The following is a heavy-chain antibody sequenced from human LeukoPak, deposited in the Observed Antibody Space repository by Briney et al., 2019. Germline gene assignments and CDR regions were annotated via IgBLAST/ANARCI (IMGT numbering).Heavy chain of an antibody. Sequence: GASLKISCKGSASSFTSYWIGWVRQMPGKGLEWMGIIYPGDSDTTYSPSFQGQVTISADKSISTAYLQWSSLTASDTAMYYCARAGGSSWRVFDYWGQGTLVTVSS. D-gene: IGHD6-6*01. J-gene: IGHJ4*02. CDR2: IYPGDSDT. CDR1: ASSFTSYW. CDR3: ARAGGSSWRVFDY. V-gene: IGHV5-51*01.